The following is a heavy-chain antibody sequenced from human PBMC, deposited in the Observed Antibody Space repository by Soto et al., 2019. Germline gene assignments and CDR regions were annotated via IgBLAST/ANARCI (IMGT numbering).Heavy chain of an antibody. CDR1: GGSISSGGYY. Sequence: SETLSLTCTVSGGSISSGGYYWSWIRQHPGKGLEWIGYIYYSGSTYYNPSLKSRVTISVDTSKNQFSLKPSSVTAADTAVYYCARGGVVGYFDWLSYNWFDPWGQGTRVTVSS. CDR2: IYYSGST. V-gene: IGHV4-31*03. CDR3: ARGGVVGYFDWLSYNWFDP. J-gene: IGHJ5*02. D-gene: IGHD3-9*01.